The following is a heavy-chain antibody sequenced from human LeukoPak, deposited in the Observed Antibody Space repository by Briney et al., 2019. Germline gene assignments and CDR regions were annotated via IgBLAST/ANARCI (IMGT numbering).Heavy chain of an antibody. V-gene: IGHV3-13*01. CDR1: GFTFSSYD. J-gene: IGHJ4*02. CDR2: IGTAGDT. CDR3: ARGKYFYDSSGYYDY. Sequence: WGSLRLSCAASGFTFSSYDMHWVRQATGKGLEWVSAIGTAGDTYYPGSVKGRFTISRENAKNSLYLQMNSLRAGDTAVYYCARGKYFYDSSGYYDYWGQGTLVSVSS. D-gene: IGHD3-22*01.